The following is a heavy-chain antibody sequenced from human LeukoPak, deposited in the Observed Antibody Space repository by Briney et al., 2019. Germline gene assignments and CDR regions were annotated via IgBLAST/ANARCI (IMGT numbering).Heavy chain of an antibody. D-gene: IGHD3-10*01. V-gene: IGHV3-23*01. J-gene: IGHJ4*02. CDR2: ISGSGGST. CDR1: GFTFSSYA. Sequence: PGRSLRLSCAASGFTFSSYAMSWVRQAPGKGLEWVSAISGSGGSTYYADSVKGRFTISRDNSKNTLYLQMNSLRAEDTAVYYCARDDAHGVDYWGQGTLVTVSS. CDR3: ARDDAHGVDY.